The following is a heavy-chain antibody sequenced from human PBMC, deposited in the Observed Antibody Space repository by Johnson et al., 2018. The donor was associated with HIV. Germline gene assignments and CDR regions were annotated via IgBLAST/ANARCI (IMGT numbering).Heavy chain of an antibody. J-gene: IGHJ3*01. CDR2: IYSGGSP. Sequence: VQLVESGGGLVQTGGPPRLSCPASRFTVSPNSLIWVRQAPGKALEWLSVIYSGGSPYYAHSVKRRCTISRDNSKNTLYLQMNSLRAEDTAVYYCARDATPWGGDYVGYAFDLWGQGTMVTVSS. CDR1: RFTVSPNS. CDR3: ARDATPWGGDYVGYAFDL. V-gene: IGHV3-66*01. D-gene: IGHD4-17*01.